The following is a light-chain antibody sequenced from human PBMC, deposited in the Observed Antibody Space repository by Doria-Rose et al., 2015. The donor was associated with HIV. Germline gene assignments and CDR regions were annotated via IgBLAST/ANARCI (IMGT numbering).Light chain of an antibody. CDR3: QQYYDTPS. CDR1: QSLLYTSKNY. V-gene: IGKV4-1*01. Sequence: TQSPESLGMSLGERATLNCKSNQSLLYTSKNYLAWYQQKPGQPPNLLIYWASTRQSGFPARFSGSGSGTDFTLTISSLEAEDVAVYYCQQYYDTPSFGPGTTVDIK. CDR2: WAS. J-gene: IGKJ3*01.